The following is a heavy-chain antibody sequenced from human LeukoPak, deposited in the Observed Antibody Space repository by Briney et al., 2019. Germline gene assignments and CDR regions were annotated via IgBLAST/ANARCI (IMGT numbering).Heavy chain of an antibody. CDR2: ISGSGGST. J-gene: IGHJ4*02. Sequence: GGSLRLSCAASGFTFSSYAMSWVRQAPGKGLEWVSAISGSGGSTYYADSVKGRFTISRDNSKNSLYLQMNSLRTEDTALYYCAKAPYSSGWYYFDYWGQGTLVTASS. V-gene: IGHV3-23*01. D-gene: IGHD6-19*01. CDR1: GFTFSSYA. CDR3: AKAPYSSGWYYFDY.